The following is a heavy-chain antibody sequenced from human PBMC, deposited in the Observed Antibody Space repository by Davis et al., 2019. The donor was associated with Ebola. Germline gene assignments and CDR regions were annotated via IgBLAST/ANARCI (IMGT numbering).Heavy chain of an antibody. J-gene: IGHJ6*03. CDR3: AKETNYYMDV. V-gene: IGHV3-23*01. CDR2: ISGS. Sequence: PGGSLRLSCAASGFTFSSYAMSWVRQAPGKGLEWVSGISGSCTKGRFIISRDNSKNTLYLQMNRLRAEDTAVYYCAKETNYYMDVWGKGTTVTVSS. CDR1: GFTFSSYA.